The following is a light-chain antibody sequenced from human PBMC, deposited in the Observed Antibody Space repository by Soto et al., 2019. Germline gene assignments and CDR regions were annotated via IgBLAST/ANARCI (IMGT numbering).Light chain of an antibody. J-gene: IGLJ1*01. CDR2: EVS. V-gene: IGLV2-8*01. CDR3: SSYAGSNYYV. Sequence: QSVLTQPPSASGSPGQSFTISCAGTSSDVGGYNYVSWYQQHPGKAPKLMIYEVSKRPSGVPDRFSGSKSGNTASLTVSGLQAEDEADYYCSSYAGSNYYVFGTGTKVTVL. CDR1: SSDVGGYNY.